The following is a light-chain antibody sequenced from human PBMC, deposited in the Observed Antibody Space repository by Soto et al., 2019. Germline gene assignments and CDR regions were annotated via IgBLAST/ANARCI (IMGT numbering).Light chain of an antibody. V-gene: IGKV1-39*01. J-gene: IGKJ4*01. CDR1: HRIGTY. Sequence: IQMTQSPSSLPASVGDSVTIICRPRHRIGTYLDWYQHQPAKAPTVVLYAVSSLQAGVPSRFSGSASGTDFTLPVSSLQPEDSATYYCQQSYITPVTFGRGTKVDIK. CDR2: AVS. CDR3: QQSYITPVT.